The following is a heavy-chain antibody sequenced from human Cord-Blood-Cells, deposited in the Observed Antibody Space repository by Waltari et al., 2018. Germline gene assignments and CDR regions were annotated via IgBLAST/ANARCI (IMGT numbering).Heavy chain of an antibody. V-gene: IGHV5-51*02. CDR2: ISPGDSDT. CDR1: GFMLLTYL. CDR3: ASTLGYCSSTSCYADAFDI. D-gene: IGHD2-2*01. J-gene: IGHJ3*02. Sequence: EVQRGPSGAAVKTPGEYVKSPCRGSGFMLLTYLTRRCRKLPGQGMEWIGIISPGDSDTRYSPSFQGQVTISADKSISTAYLQWSSLKASDTAMYYCASTLGYCSSTSCYADAFDIWGQGTMVTVSS.